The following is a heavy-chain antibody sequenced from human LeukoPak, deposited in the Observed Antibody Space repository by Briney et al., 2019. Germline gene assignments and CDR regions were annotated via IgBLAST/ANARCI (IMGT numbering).Heavy chain of an antibody. CDR2: IYHSGST. D-gene: IGHD3-16*01. J-gene: IGHJ4*02. CDR1: GGSISSSNW. Sequence: SGTLSLTCAVSGGSISSSNWWSWVRQPPGKGLEWIGEIYHSGSTNYNPSLKSRVTISVDTSKNQFSLKLSSVTAADTAVYYCARFNWGSEFDYWGQGTLVTVSS. V-gene: IGHV4-4*02. CDR3: ARFNWGSEFDY.